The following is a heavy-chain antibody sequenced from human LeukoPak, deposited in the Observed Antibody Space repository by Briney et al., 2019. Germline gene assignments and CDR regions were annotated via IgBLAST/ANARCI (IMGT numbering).Heavy chain of an antibody. D-gene: IGHD3-3*01. J-gene: IGHJ4*02. CDR3: ARESITIFQLPRRYFDY. Sequence: ASVTVSCKASGYTFTGYYMHWVRQAPGQGLEWMGWINPNSGGTNYAQKFQGRVTMTRDTSISTAYMELSRLRSDDTAVYHCARESITIFQLPRRYFDYWGQGTLVTVSS. CDR2: INPNSGGT. V-gene: IGHV1-2*02. CDR1: GYTFTGYY.